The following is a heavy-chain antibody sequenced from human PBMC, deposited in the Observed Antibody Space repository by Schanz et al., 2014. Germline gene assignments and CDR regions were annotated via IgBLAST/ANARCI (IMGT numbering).Heavy chain of an antibody. D-gene: IGHD3-9*01. J-gene: IGHJ5*02. V-gene: IGHV3-23*01. CDR1: GFAFSSFA. CDR3: AKAADWPVTRFDP. CDR2: ISGSGGST. Sequence: EVQLLESGGGLVQPGGSLRLSCVASGFAFSSFAMTWVRQAPGKGLEWVSAISGSGGSTYYADSVKGRFTISSDSSKNTLYLQMSSLRADDTAVYYCAKAADWPVTRFDPWGQGTLVTVSS.